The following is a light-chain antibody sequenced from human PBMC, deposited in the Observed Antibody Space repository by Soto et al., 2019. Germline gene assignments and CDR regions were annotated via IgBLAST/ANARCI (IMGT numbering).Light chain of an antibody. V-gene: IGKV3-11*01. CDR3: QQRSNWLT. CDR2: DAS. Sequence: EIVLTQSPATLSLSPGERATLSCRASQSVSSYLAWYQQKPGQAPRLLIYDASNRASGIPARFSGSGSGTDFTLSISILAPGDFAVYYWQQRSNWLTFGGGTKVEIK. J-gene: IGKJ4*01. CDR1: QSVSSY.